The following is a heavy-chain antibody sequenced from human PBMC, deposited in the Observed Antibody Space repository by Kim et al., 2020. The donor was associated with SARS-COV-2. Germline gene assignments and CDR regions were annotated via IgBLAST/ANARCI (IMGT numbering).Heavy chain of an antibody. CDR3: AKDRVQKAHYGSGSPRAGY. CDR2: ISYDGSNK. CDR1: GFTFSSYG. J-gene: IGHJ4*02. D-gene: IGHD3-10*01. Sequence: GGSLRLSCVASGFTFSSYGMHWVRQAPGKGLDWVAVISYDGSNKYYADSVKGRFTISRDNSKNTLYLQMNSLRTEDTAVYYCAKDRVQKAHYGSGSPRAGYWGQGTLVTVSS. V-gene: IGHV3-30*18.